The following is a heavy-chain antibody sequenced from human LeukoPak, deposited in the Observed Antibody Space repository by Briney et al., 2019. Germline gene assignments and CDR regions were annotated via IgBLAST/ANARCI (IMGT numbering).Heavy chain of an antibody. J-gene: IGHJ4*02. CDR1: GCTFSRYG. CDR3: AKELYFGSGSYPDY. V-gene: IGHV3-30*18. CDR2: ISHDGSDN. Sequence: PGGALRLSCAASGCTFSRYGMHWVRQAPGKGLEGVAVISHDGSDNHYADSVKDRFTISRDNSTNTVYLQMTSLRPEDTAVYFCAKELYFGSGSYPDYWGQGTLVRVSS. D-gene: IGHD3-10*01.